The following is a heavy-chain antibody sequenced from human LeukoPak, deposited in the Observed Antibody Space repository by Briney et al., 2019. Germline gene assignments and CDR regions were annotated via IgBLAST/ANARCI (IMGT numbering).Heavy chain of an antibody. CDR3: ARDLWGPEPDAFDI. J-gene: IGHJ3*02. CDR2: ISSSGSTI. Sequence: GGSLRLSCAASGFTFSSYEMNWVRQAPGKGLEWVSYISSSGSTIYYADSVKGRFTISRDNAKNSLYLQMNSLRAEDTAVYHCARDLWGPEPDAFDIWGQGTMVTVSS. V-gene: IGHV3-48*03. CDR1: GFTFSSYE. D-gene: IGHD3-10*01.